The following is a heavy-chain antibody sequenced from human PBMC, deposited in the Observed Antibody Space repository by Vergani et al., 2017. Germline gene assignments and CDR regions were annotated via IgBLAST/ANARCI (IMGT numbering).Heavy chain of an antibody. Sequence: EVQLVESGGGVVRPGGSLRLSCAASGFTFDDYGMSWVRQAPGKGLEWVSGINWNGGSTGYADSVKGRFTISRDNAKNSLYLQMNSLRAEDTALYYCARERNAYYDCWSGDYTQYFFDYWGQGALVTVSS. CDR2: INWNGGST. V-gene: IGHV3-20*04. D-gene: IGHD3-3*01. J-gene: IGHJ4*02. CDR3: ARERNAYYDCWSGDYTQYFFDY. CDR1: GFTFDDYG.